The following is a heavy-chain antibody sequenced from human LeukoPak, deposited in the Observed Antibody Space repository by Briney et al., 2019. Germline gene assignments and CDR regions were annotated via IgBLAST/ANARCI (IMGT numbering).Heavy chain of an antibody. D-gene: IGHD6-19*01. CDR2: INPNSGGT. V-gene: IGHV1-2*04. Sequence: ASVKVSCKASGYTFTCYYMHWVRQAPGQGLEWMGWINPNSGGTNYAQKFQGWVTMTRDTSISTAYMELSRLRSDDTAVYYCARGIAVAGGYYYYGMDVWGKGTTVTVSS. CDR3: ARGIAVAGGYYYYGMDV. CDR1: GYTFTCYY. J-gene: IGHJ6*04.